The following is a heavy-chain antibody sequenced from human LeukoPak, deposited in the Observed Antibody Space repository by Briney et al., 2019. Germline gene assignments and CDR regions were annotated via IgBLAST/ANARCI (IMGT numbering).Heavy chain of an antibody. CDR3: ARDRGLIVGATGRGAFDI. CDR1: GGSISSSSYY. Sequence: SETLSLTCTVSGGSISSSSYYWGWIRQPPGKGLEWIGSIYYSGSTYYNPSLKSRVTISVDTSKNQFSLKLSSVTAADTAVYYCARDRGLIVGATGRGAFDIWGQGTMVTVSS. J-gene: IGHJ3*02. CDR2: IYYSGST. V-gene: IGHV4-39*07. D-gene: IGHD1-26*01.